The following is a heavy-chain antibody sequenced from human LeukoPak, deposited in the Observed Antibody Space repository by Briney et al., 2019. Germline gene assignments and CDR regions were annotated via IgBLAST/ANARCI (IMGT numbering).Heavy chain of an antibody. CDR3: VRSHHPGGWFDP. Sequence: GGSLRLSCEASGFTFSSSWMSWVRQGPGRGLEWVASINPDTSEIHYVDAVRGRFTISRDNAKNSLYLQMSSLTADDTALYYCVRSHHPGGWFDPWGQGTLVTVSS. D-gene: IGHD3-10*01. J-gene: IGHJ5*02. CDR1: GFTFSSSW. V-gene: IGHV3-7*01. CDR2: INPDTSEI.